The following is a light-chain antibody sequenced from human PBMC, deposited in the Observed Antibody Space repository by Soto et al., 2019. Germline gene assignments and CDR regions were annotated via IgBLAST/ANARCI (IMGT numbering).Light chain of an antibody. J-gene: IGKJ2*01. Sequence: EIVLTQSPATLSLSLGERATLSCRASQSVGSYLAWYQQKPGQAPRLLIYDASNRATGIPARFSGSGSGTGFTLTLSSLEPEDFAVYYCHQRSNWHTFGQGTKLEI. CDR2: DAS. V-gene: IGKV3-11*01. CDR3: HQRSNWHT. CDR1: QSVGSY.